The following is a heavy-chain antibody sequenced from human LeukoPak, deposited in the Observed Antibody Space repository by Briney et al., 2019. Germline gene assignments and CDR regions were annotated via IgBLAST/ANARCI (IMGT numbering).Heavy chain of an antibody. D-gene: IGHD4-23*01. CDR1: GFTFNSYD. CDR3: ARVLDYGGNWYYYYGMDV. Sequence: GGSLRLSCAASGFTFNSYDMHWVRQATGKGLEWVSAIGTAGDTYYPGSVKGRFTISRENAKNSLYLQMNSLRAEDTAVYYCARVLDYGGNWYYYYGMDVWGQGTTVTVSS. J-gene: IGHJ6*02. CDR2: IGTAGDT. V-gene: IGHV3-13*01.